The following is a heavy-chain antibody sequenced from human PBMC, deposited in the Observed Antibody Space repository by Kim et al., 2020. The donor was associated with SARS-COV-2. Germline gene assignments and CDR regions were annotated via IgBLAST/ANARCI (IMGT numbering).Heavy chain of an antibody. J-gene: IGHJ4*01. D-gene: IGHD5-18*01. CDR2: ITGNGAVT. CDR1: GFTFSTYG. V-gene: IGHV3-23*01. Sequence: GGSLRLSCAASGFTFSTYGMSWVRQAPGKGLEWVSAITGNGAVTYYADSVKGRFAISRDNSKNMLYLQMNSLRAEDTAIYYCAKRGVDAVMGRLCDYWG. CDR3: AKRGVDAVMGRLCDY.